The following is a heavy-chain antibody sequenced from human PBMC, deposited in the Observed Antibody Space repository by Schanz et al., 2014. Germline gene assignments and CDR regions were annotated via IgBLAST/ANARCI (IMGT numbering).Heavy chain of an antibody. J-gene: IGHJ3*02. CDR3: AKDPHRDYGGKPQTFDI. D-gene: IGHD4-17*01. CDR1: GFTFTNYW. Sequence: EVHLVESGGGLVKPGGSLRLSCAASGFTFTNYWMTWVRQAPGKGLEWVANINLDGSGKIYLGSVRGRFAISRDDAQNSVYLQMSSLRAEDTALYYCAKDPHRDYGGKPQTFDIWGQGTMVTVSS. V-gene: IGHV3-7*01. CDR2: INLDGSGK.